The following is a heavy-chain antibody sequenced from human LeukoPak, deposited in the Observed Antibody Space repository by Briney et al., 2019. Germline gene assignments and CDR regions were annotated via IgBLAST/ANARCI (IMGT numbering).Heavy chain of an antibody. CDR2: VRSDGSDK. J-gene: IGHJ4*02. D-gene: IGHD2-21*01. V-gene: IGHV3-30*02. CDR1: GFTFTYYG. Sequence: QTGGSLRLSCGASGFTFTYYGMHWVRQAPGKGLEWVTFVRSDGSDKYYADSVKGRFTFSRDSSKNTLYLQMNSLRAEDAAVYYCAKAPVASCRGAYCYPFDYWGQGTLVTVSS. CDR3: AKAPVASCRGAYCYPFDY.